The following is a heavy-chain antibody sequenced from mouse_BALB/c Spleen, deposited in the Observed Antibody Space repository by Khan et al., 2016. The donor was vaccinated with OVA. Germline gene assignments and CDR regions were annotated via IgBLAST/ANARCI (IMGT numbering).Heavy chain of an antibody. J-gene: IGHJ1*01. D-gene: IGHD1-1*01. Sequence: EVQLQESGPGLVKPSQSLSLTCTVTGYSITSDYAWNWIRQFPGNKLEWMAYISYSGSTSSNPSPKSRISVTRDTSKNQFFLQLNSVTTEDTATYYCARRYYYGQWYFDVWGAGTTVTVSS. CDR2: ISYSGST. CDR3: ARRYYYGQWYFDV. V-gene: IGHV3-2*02. CDR1: GYSITSDYA.